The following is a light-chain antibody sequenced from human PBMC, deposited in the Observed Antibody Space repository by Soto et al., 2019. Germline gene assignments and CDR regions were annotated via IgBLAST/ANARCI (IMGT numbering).Light chain of an antibody. CDR2: AAS. Sequence: IQMTQSPSTLSASVGDRVTITCRASQSISSWLAWYQQKPGKAPKLLIYAASGLASGVPSRFSGSVYGTEFTLTISSLQPDDFATYYCQRYDTYSWTFGQGTKVEIK. V-gene: IGKV1-5*03. CDR3: QRYDTYSWT. CDR1: QSISSW. J-gene: IGKJ1*01.